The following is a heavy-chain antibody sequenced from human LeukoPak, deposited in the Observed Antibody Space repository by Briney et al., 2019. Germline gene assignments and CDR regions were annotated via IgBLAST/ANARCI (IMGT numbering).Heavy chain of an antibody. J-gene: IGHJ6*02. D-gene: IGHD2-8*01. CDR1: GVSINNPNYC. CDR3: ARAGSSGPYCTIGSCYGMDV. Sequence: SQTLSLTCTVSGVSINNPNYCWSWDRQPPGKGLEWVGYGYCNGRSYYNPSLRSRLTMTVDTSSNQFSLELSSVTAADTAVYYCARAGSSGPYCTIGSCYGMDVWGQGTTVTVSS. CDR2: GYCNGRS. V-gene: IGHV4-30-4*08.